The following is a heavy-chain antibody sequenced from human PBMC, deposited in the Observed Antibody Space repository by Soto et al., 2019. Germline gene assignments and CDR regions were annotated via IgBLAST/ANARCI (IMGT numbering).Heavy chain of an antibody. J-gene: IGHJ4*02. D-gene: IGHD1-1*01. Sequence: SETLSLTCTVSGGSISSSSYYWGWIRQPPGKGLEWIGSIYYSGSTYYNPSLKSRVTISVDTSKNQFSLKLSSVTAADTAVYYCARRGISGDWRVDYWGQGTLVTVSS. V-gene: IGHV4-39*01. CDR3: ARRGISGDWRVDY. CDR2: IYYSGST. CDR1: GGSISSSSYY.